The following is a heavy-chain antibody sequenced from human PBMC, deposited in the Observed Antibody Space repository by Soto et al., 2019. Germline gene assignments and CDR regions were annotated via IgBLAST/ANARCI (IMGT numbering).Heavy chain of an antibody. Sequence: QVQLQESGPGLVKPSQTLSLTCTVSGGSISSGDFFWSWIRQPPGKGLEWIGYIYFSGSTYYNPSLKSRLTISVGTSTNQFSRRLSSVTAADTAVYYGARDWSASSGSDAFDIWGQGTMVTVSS. J-gene: IGHJ3*02. D-gene: IGHD1-26*01. CDR2: IYFSGST. CDR3: ARDWSASSGSDAFDI. CDR1: GGSISSGDFF. V-gene: IGHV4-30-4*01.